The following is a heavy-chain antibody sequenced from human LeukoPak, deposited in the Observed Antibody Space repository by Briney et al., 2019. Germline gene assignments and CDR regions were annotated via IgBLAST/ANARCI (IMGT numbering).Heavy chain of an antibody. J-gene: IGHJ6*02. Sequence: SETLSLTCTVSGGSISSSSYYWGWIRQPPGKGREWIGSIYYSGSTYYNPSLKSRVTISVDTSKNQFSLRLSSVTPADTAVFYCARDRVYYGMDVWGQGTTVTVSS. CDR1: GGSISSSSYY. CDR2: IYYSGST. CDR3: ARDRVYYGMDV. V-gene: IGHV4-39*07.